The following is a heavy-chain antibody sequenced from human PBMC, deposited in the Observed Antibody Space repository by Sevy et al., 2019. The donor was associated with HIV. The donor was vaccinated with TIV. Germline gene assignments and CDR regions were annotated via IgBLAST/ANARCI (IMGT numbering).Heavy chain of an antibody. CDR3: TTASWSQEDYYNY. Sequence: GESLRLSCAASGFTFSNAWMSWVRQAPGKGLEWVGRIKGKIYDGTIDYAAPVKGRFSISRDDSKNTLYLQMNSLKTEDTAVYYCTTASWSQEDYYNYWGQGTLVTVSS. V-gene: IGHV3-15*01. CDR1: GFTFSNAW. D-gene: IGHD6-13*01. CDR2: IKGKIYDGTI. J-gene: IGHJ4*02.